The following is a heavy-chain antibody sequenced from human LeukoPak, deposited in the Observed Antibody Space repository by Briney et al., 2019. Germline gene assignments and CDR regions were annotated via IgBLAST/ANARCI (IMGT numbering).Heavy chain of an antibody. V-gene: IGHV3-7*01. CDR2: IDQDGSEK. J-gene: IGHJ3*02. D-gene: IGHD2-2*02. CDR1: GFTFSSYW. CDR3: ASGIVVVPAAIRATAFDI. Sequence: PGGSLRLSCVASGFTFSSYWMSWVRQAPGKGLEWVANIDQDGSEKNYVDSVKGRFTISRDIAKNSLYLQMNSLRAEDTAVYYCASGIVVVPAAIRATAFDIWGQGTMVTVSS.